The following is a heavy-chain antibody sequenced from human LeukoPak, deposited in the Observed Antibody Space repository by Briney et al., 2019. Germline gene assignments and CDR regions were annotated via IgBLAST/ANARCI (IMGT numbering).Heavy chain of an antibody. V-gene: IGHV1-69*04. CDR3: ARDPGYGGNSAEDY. Sequence: ASVKVSCKASGYTFTSYDINWVRQAPGQGLEWMGRIIPILGIANYAQKFQGRVTITADKSTSTAYMELSSLRSEDTAVYYCARDPGYGGNSAEDYWGQGTLVTVSS. CDR1: GYTFTSYD. J-gene: IGHJ4*02. CDR2: IIPILGIA. D-gene: IGHD4-17*01.